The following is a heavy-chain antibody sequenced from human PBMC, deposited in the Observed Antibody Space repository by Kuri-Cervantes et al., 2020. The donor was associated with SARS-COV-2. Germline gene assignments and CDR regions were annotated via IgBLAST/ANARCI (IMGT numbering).Heavy chain of an antibody. CDR1: GGSISSESYY. J-gene: IGHJ4*02. CDR2: IYHTGST. Sequence: ESLKISCTVSGGSISSESYYWSWIRQPPGRGLEWVGHIYHTGSTNYNPSLKSRLTISVDTSKSQFSLKLSSVTAADTAVYCCARSVIIFGGVIFDQWGQGTLVTVSS. V-gene: IGHV4-61*01. CDR3: ARSVIIFGGVIFDQ. D-gene: IGHD3-16*01.